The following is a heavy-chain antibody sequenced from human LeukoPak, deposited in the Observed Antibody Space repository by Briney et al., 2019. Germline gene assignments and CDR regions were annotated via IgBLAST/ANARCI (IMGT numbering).Heavy chain of an antibody. V-gene: IGHV3-30-3*01. J-gene: IGHJ4*02. CDR2: ISYDGSNK. CDR3: ARDHSSGWYWGLGYYFDY. Sequence: GRSLRLSCAASGFTVSSYAMHWVRQAPGKGLEWVAVISYDGSNKYYADSVKGRFTISRDNSKNTLYLQMNSLRAEDTAVYYCARDHSSGWYWGLGYYFDYWGQGTLVTVSS. CDR1: GFTVSSYA. D-gene: IGHD6-19*01.